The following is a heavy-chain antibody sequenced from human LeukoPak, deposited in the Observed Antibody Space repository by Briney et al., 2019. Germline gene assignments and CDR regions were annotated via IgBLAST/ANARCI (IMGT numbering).Heavy chain of an antibody. CDR1: GFTFSSYA. CDR3: AKDSHSGYFDY. Sequence: GGSLRLSCAASGFTFSSYAMSWVRLAPGKGLEWVSTISGSRPTTLYADSLKGRFTISKDTSKNTLYLQMNSLTAGDTAVYYCAKDSHSGYFDYWGQGTLVTVSS. D-gene: IGHD1-26*01. CDR2: ISGSRPTT. V-gene: IGHV3-23*01. J-gene: IGHJ4*02.